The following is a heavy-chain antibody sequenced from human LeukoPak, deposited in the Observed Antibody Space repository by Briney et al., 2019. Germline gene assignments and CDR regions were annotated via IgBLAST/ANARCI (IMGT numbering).Heavy chain of an antibody. V-gene: IGHV3-21*01. CDR1: GFTFSSYN. D-gene: IGHD3-9*01. Sequence: GGSLRLSCAASGFTFSSYNMNWVRQAPGKGLEWVSFISSSSSYIYYADSVKGRFTISRDNAKNSLYLQMNSLRAEDTAVYYCARGSVLRYFDWLFPTDAFDIWGQGTMVTVSS. J-gene: IGHJ3*02. CDR2: ISSSSSYI. CDR3: ARGSVLRYFDWLFPTDAFDI.